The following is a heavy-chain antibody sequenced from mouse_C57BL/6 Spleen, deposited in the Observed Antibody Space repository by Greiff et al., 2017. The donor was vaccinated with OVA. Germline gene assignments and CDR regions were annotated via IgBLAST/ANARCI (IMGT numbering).Heavy chain of an antibody. CDR2: IRNKANGYTT. J-gene: IGHJ1*03. D-gene: IGHD2-1*01. V-gene: IGHV7-3*01. CDR3: ARSLYYGNYLWYFDV. CDR1: GFTFTDYY. Sequence: EVHLVESGGGLVQPGGSLSLSCAASGFTFTDYYMSWVRQPPGKALAWLGFIRNKANGYTTEYSASVKGRFTISRDNSQSILYLQMNALRAEDSATYYCARSLYYGNYLWYFDVWGTGTTVTVSS.